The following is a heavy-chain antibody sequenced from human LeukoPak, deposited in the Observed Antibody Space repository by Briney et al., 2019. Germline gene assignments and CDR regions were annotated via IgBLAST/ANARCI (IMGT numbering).Heavy chain of an antibody. J-gene: IGHJ4*02. CDR3: ARGRRVRELSSTH. CDR1: GGSISSSSYY. CDR2: IYYSGST. Sequence: PSETLSLTCTVSGGSISSSSYYWGWIRQPPGKGLEWIGSIYYSGSTNYNPSLKSRVTISVDTSKNQFSLKLSSVTAADTAVYYCARGRRVRELSSTHWGQGTLVTVSS. V-gene: IGHV4-39*07. D-gene: IGHD3-16*02.